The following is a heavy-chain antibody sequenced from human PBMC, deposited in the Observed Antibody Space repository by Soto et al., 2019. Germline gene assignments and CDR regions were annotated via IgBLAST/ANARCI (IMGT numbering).Heavy chain of an antibody. CDR3: ARHHNDIPFV. J-gene: IGHJ4*02. V-gene: IGHV4-39*01. CDR2: IYYSGNT. CDR1: GGSISSGGYY. Sequence: PSETLSLTCTVSGGSISSGGYYWSWIRQHPGKGLEWIGCIYYSGNTYYNPSLKSRVTISVDTSKNQFSLKLSSVTAADTAVYYCARHHNDIPFVWGQGTLVTVSS. D-gene: IGHD3-9*01.